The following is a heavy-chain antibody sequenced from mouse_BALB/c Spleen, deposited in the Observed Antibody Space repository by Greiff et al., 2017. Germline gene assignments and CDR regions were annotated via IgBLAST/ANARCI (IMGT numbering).Heavy chain of an antibody. V-gene: IGHV3-6*02. Sequence: DVQLQESGPGLVKPSQSLSLTCSVTGYSITSGYYWNWIRQFPGNKLEWMGYISYDGSNNYNPSLKNRISITRDTSKNQFFLKLNSVTTEDTATYYCARENYALLFDYWGQGTTLTVSS. CDR1: GYSITSGYY. CDR2: ISYDGSN. CDR3: ARENYALLFDY. D-gene: IGHD1-1*02. J-gene: IGHJ2*01.